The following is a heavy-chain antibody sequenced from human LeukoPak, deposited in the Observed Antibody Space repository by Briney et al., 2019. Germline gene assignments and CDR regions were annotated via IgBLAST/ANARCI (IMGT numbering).Heavy chain of an antibody. D-gene: IGHD3-3*01. CDR2: IIPIFGTA. Sequence: ASVKVSCKASGGTFSSFGISWVRQAPGQGLEWMGGIIPIFGTANYAQKFQGRVTITADKSTSTAYMELSSLRSEDTAVYCCARSLFRFLEWSYRSYYYYYMGVWGKGTTVTVSS. J-gene: IGHJ6*03. CDR1: GGTFSSFG. V-gene: IGHV1-69*06. CDR3: ARSLFRFLEWSYRSYYYYYMGV.